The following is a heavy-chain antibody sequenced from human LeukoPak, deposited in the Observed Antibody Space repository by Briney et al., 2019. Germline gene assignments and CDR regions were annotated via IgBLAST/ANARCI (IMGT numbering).Heavy chain of an antibody. Sequence: PSETLSLTCTVSGGSISSGGYYWSWIRQHPGKGLEWIGYIYYSGSTYYNPSLKSRVTISVDTSKNQFSLKLSSVTAADTAVYYCARGSPLVYYFDYWGQGTLVTVSS. CDR3: ARGSPLVYYFDY. V-gene: IGHV4-31*03. CDR2: IYYSGST. CDR1: GGSISSGGYY. D-gene: IGHD6-13*01. J-gene: IGHJ4*02.